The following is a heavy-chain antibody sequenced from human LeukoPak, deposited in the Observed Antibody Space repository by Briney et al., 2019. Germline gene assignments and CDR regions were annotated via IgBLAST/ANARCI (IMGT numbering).Heavy chain of an antibody. D-gene: IGHD3-9*01. CDR3: ARDLGSYYDILTGYSPFDY. CDR2: ISAYNGNT. Sequence: ASVKVSCKASGYTFTSYGISWVRQAPGQGLEWMGWISAYNGNTNYAQKLQGRVTMTTDTSTSTAYMELRSLRSDDTAVYYCARDLGSYYDILTGYSPFDYWGQGTLVTVSS. J-gene: IGHJ4*02. V-gene: IGHV1-18*01. CDR1: GYTFTSYG.